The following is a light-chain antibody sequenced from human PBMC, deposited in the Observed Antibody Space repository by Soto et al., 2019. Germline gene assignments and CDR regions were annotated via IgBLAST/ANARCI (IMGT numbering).Light chain of an antibody. V-gene: IGLV2-14*01. CDR1: SGDVGNYNY. Sequence: QSALTQPASVSGSPGQSITISCTGTSGDVGNYNYVSWYQHHPGKAPKLVIFGVSDRPSGISYRFSGFKSDNTASLTISGLQPEDEADYYCSSYTSSNTFVFGTGTQLTVL. CDR2: GVS. CDR3: SSYTSSNTFV. J-gene: IGLJ1*01.